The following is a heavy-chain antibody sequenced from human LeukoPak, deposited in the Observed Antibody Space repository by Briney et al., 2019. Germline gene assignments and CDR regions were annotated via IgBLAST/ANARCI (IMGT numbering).Heavy chain of an antibody. CDR1: GFTFSSYA. CDR2: ISGSGGST. J-gene: IGHJ4*02. Sequence: GGSLRLSCAASGFTFSSYAMSWVRQAPGKGVEWVSAISGSGGSTYYADSVKGRFTISRDNSKNTLYLQMNSLRAEDTAVYYCAKDQGGGDCFDYWGQGTLVTVSS. CDR3: AKDQGGGDCFDY. V-gene: IGHV3-23*01. D-gene: IGHD2-21*01.